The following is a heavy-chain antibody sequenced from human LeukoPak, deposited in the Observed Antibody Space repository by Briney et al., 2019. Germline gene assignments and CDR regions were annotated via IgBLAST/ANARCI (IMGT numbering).Heavy chain of an antibody. CDR1: GGTFSSYA. J-gene: IGHJ3*02. V-gene: IGHV1-69*13. Sequence: SVKVSCKASGGTFSSYAISWVRQAPGQGLEWMGGIIPIFGTANYAQKFQGRVTITADDSTSTAYMELSSLRSEDTAVYYCARANYLIAGHDAFDIWGQGTMVTVSS. CDR3: ARANYLIAGHDAFDI. CDR2: IIPIFGTA. D-gene: IGHD6-13*01.